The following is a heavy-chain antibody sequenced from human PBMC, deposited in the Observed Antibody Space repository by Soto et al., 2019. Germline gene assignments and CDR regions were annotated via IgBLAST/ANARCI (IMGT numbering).Heavy chain of an antibody. CDR3: ARGAMSGYYYYYGMDV. Sequence: QVQLVQSGAEVKKPGSSVKVSCKASGGTFSSYAISWVRQAPGQGLERMGGIIPIFGTANYAQKFQGRVTITAEESTSTAYMELSSLRSEDTAVYCCARGAMSGYYYYYGMDVWGQGTTVTVSS. V-gene: IGHV1-69*01. J-gene: IGHJ6*02. D-gene: IGHD3-3*01. CDR2: IIPIFGTA. CDR1: GGTFSSYA.